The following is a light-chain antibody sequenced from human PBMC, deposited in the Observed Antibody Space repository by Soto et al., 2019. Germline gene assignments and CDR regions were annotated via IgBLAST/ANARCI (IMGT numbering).Light chain of an antibody. CDR2: GAS. Sequence: EIVVTQSPATLSVSPGERATLSCRASHTVSSSFAWYQQIPGQAPRLLIYGASIRAAGIPARFSGSGSGTEFTLTSSSLQSEDFAVYYCQQYHDWPTFGQGTKVEIK. CDR1: HTVSSS. J-gene: IGKJ1*01. V-gene: IGKV3-15*01. CDR3: QQYHDWPT.